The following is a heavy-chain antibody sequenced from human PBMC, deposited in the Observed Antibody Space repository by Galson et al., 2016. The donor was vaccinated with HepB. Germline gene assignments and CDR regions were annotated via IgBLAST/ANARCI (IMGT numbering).Heavy chain of an antibody. J-gene: IGHJ4*02. Sequence: SETLSLTCVVSGGSITSSNWWSWVRQPLRKGLEWIGEIYPSGSTNYNPSLKSRLSMSVDKSKNHFSLNLTSVTAADTAIYYCATGDFDYWGQGTLVTVSS. CDR2: IYPSGST. D-gene: IGHD7-27*01. CDR1: GGSITSSNW. V-gene: IGHV4-4*02. CDR3: ATGDFDY.